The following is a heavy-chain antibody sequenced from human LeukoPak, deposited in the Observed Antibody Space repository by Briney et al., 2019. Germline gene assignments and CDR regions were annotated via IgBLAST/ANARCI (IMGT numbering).Heavy chain of an antibody. J-gene: IGHJ4*02. V-gene: IGHV3-74*01. CDR1: AFSFRSYW. Sequence: GGSLRLSCAASAFSFRSYWMHWVRHAPGKGLVWVSRIDTDGSNTNYADSVKGRFTVSRDNAKDSLFLQMNSLRAEDTAVYYCARELLGIDYWGQGTLVTVSS. CDR2: IDTDGSNT. CDR3: ARELLGIDY. D-gene: IGHD1-26*01.